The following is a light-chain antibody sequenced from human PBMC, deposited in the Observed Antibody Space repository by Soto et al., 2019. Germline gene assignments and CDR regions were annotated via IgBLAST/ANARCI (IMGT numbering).Light chain of an antibody. Sequence: DIVMTQTPLSLSVTPGQPASISCKSSQSLLHSNGKTYLHWYLQKPGQPPQLLIFEVSNRFSAVPDRFSGSGSVTEFTLRISRVAAEDIGVYYCMQTKQLPNTLGQGTRLEI. V-gene: IGKV2D-29*01. CDR2: EVS. CDR1: QSLLHSNGKTY. CDR3: MQTKQLPNT. J-gene: IGKJ5*01.